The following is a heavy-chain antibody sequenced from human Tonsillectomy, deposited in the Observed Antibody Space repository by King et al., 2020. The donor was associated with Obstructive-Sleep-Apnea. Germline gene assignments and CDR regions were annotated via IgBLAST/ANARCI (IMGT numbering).Heavy chain of an antibody. CDR3: SSEFDFYNWKDVDF. V-gene: IGHV3-73*01. CDR1: GFTLSGAA. Sequence: VQLVESGGGLVQPGGSLKLSCAASGFTLSGAAVHWVRQASGKGLEWVGRIRSKPKSYATAYAASVKGRFTISRDDSKNTAYLQMNSLKTEDTAVYYCSSEFDFYNWKDVDFGGQGTLVTVSS. D-gene: IGHD1-20*01. CDR2: IRSKPKSYAT. J-gene: IGHJ4*02.